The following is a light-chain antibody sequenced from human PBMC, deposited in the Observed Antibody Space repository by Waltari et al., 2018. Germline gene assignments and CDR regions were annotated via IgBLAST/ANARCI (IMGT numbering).Light chain of an antibody. CDR1: QSLNTYY. Sequence: EILLPQSPETLSLSPGERATLSCRASQSLNTYYLAWYQQKPGQAPRLLIYGASNRATGIPDRFSGSGSGTDFTLTISRLEPEDCAVYYCQQYGRSLTFGGGTKVNIK. V-gene: IGKV3-20*01. CDR2: GAS. CDR3: QQYGRSLT. J-gene: IGKJ4*01.